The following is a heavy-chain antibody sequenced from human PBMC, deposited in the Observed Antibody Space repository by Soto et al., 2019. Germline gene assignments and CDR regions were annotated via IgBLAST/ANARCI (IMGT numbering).Heavy chain of an antibody. Sequence: ASVKVSCKASGGTFSSYAISWVRQAPGQGLEWMGGIIPIFGTANYAQKFQGRVTITADESTSTAYMELSSLRSEDTAVYYCARYSSGWYGAFDIWGQGTMVTVSS. CDR1: GGTFSSYA. V-gene: IGHV1-69*13. CDR2: IIPIFGTA. J-gene: IGHJ3*02. CDR3: ARYSSGWYGAFDI. D-gene: IGHD6-19*01.